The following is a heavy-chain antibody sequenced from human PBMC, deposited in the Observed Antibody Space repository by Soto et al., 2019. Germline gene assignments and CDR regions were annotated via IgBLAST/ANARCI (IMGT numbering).Heavy chain of an antibody. CDR2: IWYDGSNK. CDR1: GFTFSSYG. D-gene: IGHD5-18*01. J-gene: IGHJ2*01. V-gene: IGHV3-33*06. CDR3: ANRYGEHNYFDL. Sequence: QVQLVESGGGVVQPGRSLRLSCAASGFTFSSYGMHWVRQAPGKGLEWVAVIWYDGSNKYYADSVKGRFTISRDNSKNPLYLKMNSPRAEYTAVYYCANRYGEHNYFDLWGRGTLVTVSS.